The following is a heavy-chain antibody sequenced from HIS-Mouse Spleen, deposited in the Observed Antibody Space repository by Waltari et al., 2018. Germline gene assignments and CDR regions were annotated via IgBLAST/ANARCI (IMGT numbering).Heavy chain of an antibody. V-gene: IGHV4-39*07. CDR3: AREIPYSSSWYDWYFDL. CDR1: GCPISSSSYY. D-gene: IGHD6-13*01. Sequence: QLQLQESGPGLVKPSETLSLPCTVSGCPISSSSYYWGWILQPPGKGLEWVGGIYYSGSTYYKPSLKSRVTISVDTSKNQFSLKLSSVTAADTAVYYCAREIPYSSSWYDWYFDLWGRGTLVTVSS. CDR2: IYYSGST. J-gene: IGHJ2*01.